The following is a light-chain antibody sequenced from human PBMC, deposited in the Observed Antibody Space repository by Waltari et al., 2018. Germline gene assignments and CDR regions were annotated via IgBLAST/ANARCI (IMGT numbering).Light chain of an antibody. Sequence: QSALTQPASVSGSPGQLITITCTGTSGDVGRYNYVSWFQQHPGKAPKLMIYDVTTRPSGISDRFSGSKSGNTASLTISGLQADDEADYYCSSYTSDTTLIFGGGTELTVL. CDR1: SGDVGRYNY. V-gene: IGLV2-14*01. CDR3: SSYTSDTTLI. J-gene: IGLJ2*01. CDR2: DVT.